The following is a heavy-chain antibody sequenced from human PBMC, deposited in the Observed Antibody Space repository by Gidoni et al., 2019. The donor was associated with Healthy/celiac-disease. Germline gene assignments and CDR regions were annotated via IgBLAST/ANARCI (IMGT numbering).Heavy chain of an antibody. CDR1: GFTFSSYA. CDR2: ISGSGGST. D-gene: IGHD1-1*01. J-gene: IGHJ4*02. V-gene: IGHV3-23*01. CDR3: AKVGTAIGAFDY. Sequence: EVQLLESGGGLVQPGGSRRLSCPAYGFTFSSYAMSWVRQAPGKGLEWVSAISGSGGSTYYADSVKGRFTISRDNSKNTLYLQMNSLRAEDTAVYYCAKVGTAIGAFDYWGQGTLVTVSS.